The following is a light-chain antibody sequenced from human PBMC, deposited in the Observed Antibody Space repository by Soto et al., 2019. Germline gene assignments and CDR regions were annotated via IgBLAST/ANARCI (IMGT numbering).Light chain of an antibody. V-gene: IGKV3-20*01. CDR1: QSVSSSY. J-gene: IGKJ1*01. CDR2: GAS. CDR3: QQYGSSGT. Sequence: EIVLTQSPGTLSLSPWERATLSCRASQSVSSSYLAWYQQKPGQAPRLLIYGASRRATGIPDRFSGSGSGTDFTLTISRLEPEDFAVYYCQQYGSSGTFGQGTKVDIK.